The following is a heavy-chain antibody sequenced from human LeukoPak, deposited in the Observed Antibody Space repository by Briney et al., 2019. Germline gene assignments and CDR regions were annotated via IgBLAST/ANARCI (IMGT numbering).Heavy chain of an antibody. CDR1: GYRFTTNW. CDR3: ASPQMVHF. D-gene: IGHD3-10*01. Sequence: GESLKISCMTSGYRFTTNWIGWVRQMPGKGLEWMGIIYRGDSDTRYSPSFQGQVTISADKTISTAYLQWSSLKASDTAMYYCASPQMVHFWGQGTLVTVSS. J-gene: IGHJ4*02. V-gene: IGHV5-51*01. CDR2: IYRGDSDT.